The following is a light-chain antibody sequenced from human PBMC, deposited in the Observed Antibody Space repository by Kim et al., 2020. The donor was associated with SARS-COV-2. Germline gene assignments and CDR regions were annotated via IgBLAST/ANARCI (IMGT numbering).Light chain of an antibody. CDR2: ATS. Sequence: DIQMTQSPFSLSASVGDRVAITCRASQSISGHLNWYQQKPGKAPKLLIYATSELQTGVPSRFSGSGSATDFTLTISGLQPEDVATYYCQQSYTTLWTFGQGTKVDIK. CDR3: QQSYTTLWT. CDR1: QSISGH. V-gene: IGKV1-39*01. J-gene: IGKJ1*01.